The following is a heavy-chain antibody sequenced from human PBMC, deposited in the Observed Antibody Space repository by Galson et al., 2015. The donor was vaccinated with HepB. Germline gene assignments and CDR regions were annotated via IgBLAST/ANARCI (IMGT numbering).Heavy chain of an antibody. CDR1: GFTFGDYA. CDR3: TRDLRIAAHNYWYFDL. Sequence: SLRLSCAASGFTFGDYAMSWFRQAPGKGLEWVGFIRSKAYGGTTEYAASVKGRFTISRDDSKSIAYLQMNSLETEDTAVYYCTRDLRIAAHNYWYFDLWGRGTLVTVSS. J-gene: IGHJ2*01. CDR2: IRSKAYGGTT. D-gene: IGHD6-13*01. V-gene: IGHV3-49*03.